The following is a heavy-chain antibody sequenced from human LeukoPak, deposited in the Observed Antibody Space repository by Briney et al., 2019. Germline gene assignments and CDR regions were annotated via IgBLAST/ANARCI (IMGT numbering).Heavy chain of an antibody. CDR3: ARLPGIVGAWSPIDY. J-gene: IGHJ4*02. Sequence: ALVKVSCKASGYSFTAYYMHWVRQAPGQGLEWMGWINPDSGGTNYAQKFQGRATMTRDTSITTFYMELSRLTYDDTAFYYCARLPGIVGAWSPIDYWGQGTLVTVSS. CDR1: GYSFTAYY. CDR2: INPDSGGT. V-gene: IGHV1-2*02. D-gene: IGHD1-26*01.